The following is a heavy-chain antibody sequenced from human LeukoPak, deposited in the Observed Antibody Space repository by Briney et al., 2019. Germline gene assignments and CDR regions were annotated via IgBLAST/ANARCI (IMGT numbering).Heavy chain of an antibody. CDR2: INHSGST. D-gene: IGHD3-10*01. CDR1: GGSFSGYY. J-gene: IGHJ5*02. CDR3: VRHSTMVRGGKYNWFDP. V-gene: IGHV4-34*01. Sequence: SETLSHTCAVYGGSFSGYYWSWIRQPPGKGLEWIGEINHSGSTNYNPSLKSRVTISVDTSKNQFSLKLSSVTAADTAVYYCVRHSTMVRGGKYNWFDPWGQGTLVTASS.